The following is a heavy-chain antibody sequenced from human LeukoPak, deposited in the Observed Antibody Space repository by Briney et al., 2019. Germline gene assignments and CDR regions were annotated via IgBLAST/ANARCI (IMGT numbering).Heavy chain of an antibody. CDR2: LWFHESNT. CDR3: GRGNFPHCSGDCFDS. J-gene: IGHJ5*01. D-gene: IGHD2-21*01. Sequence: PGGSLRLSCGASGFTFNNYGMKWGPQAPGKGVEGGGVLWFHESNTRYADSVKGRFTIARDDSKNTVYLQMNSLRVRGTAVYYCGRGNFPHCSGDCFDSWGQGTLVTVSS. CDR1: GFTFNNYG. V-gene: IGHV3-33*01.